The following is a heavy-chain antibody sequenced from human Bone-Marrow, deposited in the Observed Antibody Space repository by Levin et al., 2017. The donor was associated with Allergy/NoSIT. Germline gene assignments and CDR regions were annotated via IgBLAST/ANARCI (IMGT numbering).Heavy chain of an antibody. CDR3: AAGPAYGDYLNWIDP. J-gene: IGHJ5*02. D-gene: IGHD4-17*01. V-gene: IGHV1-58*02. Sequence: SGESLKISCKPSGFSVITSAIHWVRQARGQRPEWIGWIVVGSGDTNYAQKFRERVTITRDMSTSASYMELSSLRLDDTAIYYCAAGPAYGDYLNWIDPWGQGTLVTVSS. CDR1: GFSVITSA. CDR2: IVVGSGDT.